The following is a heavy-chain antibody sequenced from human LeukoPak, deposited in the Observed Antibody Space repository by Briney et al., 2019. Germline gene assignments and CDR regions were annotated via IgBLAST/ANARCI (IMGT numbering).Heavy chain of an antibody. V-gene: IGHV4-38-2*01. D-gene: IGHD3-10*01. Sequence: PSETLSLTCAVSGYSISSGYYWGWIRQPPGKELEWIGSIYHSGSTYYNPSLKSRVTISVDTSKNQLSLKLSSVTAADTAVYYCARALLDSGSYSNNWFDPWGQGTLVTVSS. CDR3: ARALLDSGSYSNNWFDP. J-gene: IGHJ5*02. CDR1: GYSISSGYY. CDR2: IYHSGST.